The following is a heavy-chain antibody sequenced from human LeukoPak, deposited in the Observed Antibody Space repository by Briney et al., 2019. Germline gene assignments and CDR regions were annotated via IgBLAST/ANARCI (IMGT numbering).Heavy chain of an antibody. V-gene: IGHV4-59*01. D-gene: IGHD2-15*01. J-gene: IGHJ6*02. CDR1: GGSISSYY. Sequence: SVTLSLTCTVSGGSISSYYWSWIRQPPGKGLEWIGYIYYSGSTNYNPSLKSRVTISVDTSKNQFSLKLSSVTAADTAVYYCARGDLLLLNYGMDVWGQGTTVTVSS. CDR3: ARGDLLLLNYGMDV. CDR2: IYYSGST.